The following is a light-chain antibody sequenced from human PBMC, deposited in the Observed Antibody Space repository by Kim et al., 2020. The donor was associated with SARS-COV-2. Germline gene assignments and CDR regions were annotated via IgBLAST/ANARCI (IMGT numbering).Light chain of an antibody. CDR2: ATS. CDR1: QSVSSTF. J-gene: IGKJ1*01. CDR3: QYYDSSRWT. Sequence: SRGDRAALAGRDRQSVSSTFLAGYQKQPGQAPRLLIFATSSRAIGIPNRFKGSGSGTDFTLTNSRLEPEDIAMYYCQYYDSSRWTFGQGTKVDIK. V-gene: IGKV3-20*01.